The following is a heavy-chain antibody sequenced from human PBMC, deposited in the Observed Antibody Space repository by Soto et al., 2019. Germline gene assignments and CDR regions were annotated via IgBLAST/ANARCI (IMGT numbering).Heavy chain of an antibody. V-gene: IGHV6-1*01. CDR3: ARMWGYSSSWYSGWFDP. D-gene: IGHD6-13*01. J-gene: IGHJ5*02. CDR2: TYYRSKWYN. CDR1: GDSVSSNSAA. Sequence: PSQTLSLTCAISGDSVSSNSAAWNWIRQSPSRGLEWLGRTYYRSKWYNDYAVSVKSRITINPDTSKNQFSLQLNSVTPEDTAVYYCARMWGYSSSWYSGWFDPWGQGTLVTVSS.